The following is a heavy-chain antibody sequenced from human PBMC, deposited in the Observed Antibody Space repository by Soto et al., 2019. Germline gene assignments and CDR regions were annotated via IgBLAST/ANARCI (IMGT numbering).Heavy chain of an antibody. CDR3: ARVYNSASRVFDY. Sequence: SETLSLTCTVSGDSISSYYWSWIRQPPGKGLEWIGYIYYSGSTNYNPSLKSRVTISVDTSKNQFSLNLSSVTAADTAVYYCARVYNSASRVFDYWGQGTLVTVSS. V-gene: IGHV4-59*01. CDR2: IYYSGST. D-gene: IGHD6-6*01. J-gene: IGHJ4*02. CDR1: GDSISSYY.